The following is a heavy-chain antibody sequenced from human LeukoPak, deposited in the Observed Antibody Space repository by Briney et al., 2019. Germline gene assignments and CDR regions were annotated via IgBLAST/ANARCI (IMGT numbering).Heavy chain of an antibody. V-gene: IGHV3-53*04. Sequence: GGSLGLSCAASGFTVSSNYMSWVRQAPGKGLEWVSVIYSGGSTYYADSVKGRFTISRHNSKNTLYLQMNSLRAEDTAVYYCARVERLAYFDYWGQGTLVTVSS. CDR2: IYSGGST. D-gene: IGHD1-1*01. CDR1: GFTVSSNY. J-gene: IGHJ4*02. CDR3: ARVERLAYFDY.